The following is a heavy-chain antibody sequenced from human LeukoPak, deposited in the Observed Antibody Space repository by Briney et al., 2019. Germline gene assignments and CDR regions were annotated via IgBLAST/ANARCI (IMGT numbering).Heavy chain of an antibody. CDR2: ISDSGGST. D-gene: IGHD1-7*01. CDR3: AKGGSFITGTTTDY. CDR1: GFTFSSYA. V-gene: IGHV3-23*01. Sequence: GGSLRLSCAVSGFTFSSYAMSWVRQAPGKGLEWVSTISDSGGSTYYADSVKGRFTISRDNSKNTLYLQMNSLRAEDTAVYYCAKGGSFITGTTTDYWGQGTLVTVSS. J-gene: IGHJ4*02.